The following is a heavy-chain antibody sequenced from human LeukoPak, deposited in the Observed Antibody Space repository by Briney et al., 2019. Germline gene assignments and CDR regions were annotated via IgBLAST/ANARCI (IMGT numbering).Heavy chain of an antibody. CDR2: INYICNT. CDR3: ARRGVGAAGYFDT. Sequence: AETLSLTCIVSGCSISSSSYYWSWIRQPPGKGLEWIGSINYICNTYYNPSLKSRVIMSVDTSKNQFSLKLSSVTAADTPVYYCARRGVGAAGYFDTWGQGTLVTVSS. D-gene: IGHD1-26*01. V-gene: IGHV4-39*01. J-gene: IGHJ4*02. CDR1: GCSISSSSYY.